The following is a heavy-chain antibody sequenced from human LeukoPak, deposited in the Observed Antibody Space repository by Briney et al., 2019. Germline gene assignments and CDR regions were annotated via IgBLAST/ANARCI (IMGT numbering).Heavy chain of an antibody. V-gene: IGHV3-30*03. D-gene: IGHD5-18*01. CDR2: ISYDGSNK. CDR1: GFSLSNFQ. CDR3: ATHVDTAMVIDY. Sequence: GRSLRLSCVASGFSLSNFQMYWVRQAPGKGLEWVAVISYDGSNKYYADSVKGRFTISRDNSKNTLYLQMNSLRAEDTAVYYCATHVDTAMVIDYWGQGTLVTVSS. J-gene: IGHJ4*02.